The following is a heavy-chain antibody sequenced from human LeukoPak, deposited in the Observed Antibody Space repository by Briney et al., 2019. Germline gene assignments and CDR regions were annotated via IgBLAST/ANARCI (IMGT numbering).Heavy chain of an antibody. V-gene: IGHV4-31*03. CDR2: IYYSGST. Sequence: SETLSLTCTVSGGSISSGGYYWSWIRQHPGEGLEWIGYIYYSGSTYYNPSLKSRVTISVDTSKNQFSLKLSSVTAADTAVYYCARDREDCSSTSCYTNWFDPWGQGTLVTVSS. D-gene: IGHD2-2*02. CDR3: ARDREDCSSTSCYTNWFDP. J-gene: IGHJ5*02. CDR1: GGSISSGGYY.